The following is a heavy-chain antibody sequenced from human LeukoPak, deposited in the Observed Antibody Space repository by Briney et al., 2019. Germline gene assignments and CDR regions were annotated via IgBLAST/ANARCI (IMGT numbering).Heavy chain of an antibody. CDR2: ISSSGSTI. J-gene: IGHJ4*02. CDR1: GFTFSSYE. Sequence: GGSLRLSCAASGFTFSSYEMNWVRQAPGKGLEWVSYISSSGSTIYYADSVKGRFTISRDNAKNSLYLQMNGLRAEDTAIYFCATGAYCDHWGQGTLVTVSS. CDR3: ATGAYCDH. V-gene: IGHV3-48*03.